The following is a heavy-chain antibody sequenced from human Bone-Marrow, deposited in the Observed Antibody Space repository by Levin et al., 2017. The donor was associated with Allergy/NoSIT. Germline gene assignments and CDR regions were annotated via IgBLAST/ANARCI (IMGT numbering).Heavy chain of an antibody. CDR3: AKHRDYGDPHVLDY. Sequence: TWVRQAPGQGLEWMGWIAAYNGKTTYAPSVQDRVTMTKDTSTNTAYMELRSLRSDDTAIYYCAKHRDYGDPHVLDYWGQGTLVTVSS. CDR2: IAAYNGKT. J-gene: IGHJ4*02. D-gene: IGHD4-17*01. V-gene: IGHV1-18*01.